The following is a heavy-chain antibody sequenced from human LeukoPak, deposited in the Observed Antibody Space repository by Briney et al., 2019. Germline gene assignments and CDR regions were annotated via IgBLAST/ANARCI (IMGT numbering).Heavy chain of an antibody. D-gene: IGHD3-10*01. V-gene: IGHV1-18*01. J-gene: IGHJ4*02. CDR1: GYTXTSXG. CDR3: ARALLWFGEPSHIDY. Sequence: ASVKVSCKASGYTXTSXGISXXRXXPGQGXXWMGWXTAYNDNTNYAQKLQGRVTMTTDTSTSTAYMELRSLRSDDTAVYYCARALLWFGEPSHIDYWGQGTLVTASS. CDR2: XTAYNDNT.